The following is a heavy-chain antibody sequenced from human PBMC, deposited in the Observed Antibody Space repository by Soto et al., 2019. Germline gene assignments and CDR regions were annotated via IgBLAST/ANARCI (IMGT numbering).Heavy chain of an antibody. CDR1: GFTFSSYG. CDR2: ISYDGSNK. J-gene: IGHJ4*02. V-gene: IGHV3-30*18. Sequence: GGSLRLSCAASGFTFSSYGMHWVRQAPGKGLEWVAVISYDGSNKYYADSVKGRFTISRDNSKNTLYLQMNSLRAEDTAVYYCAKDPWDVCGGSCYYFDYWGQGTLVTVSS. CDR3: AKDPWDVCGGSCYYFDY. D-gene: IGHD2-15*01.